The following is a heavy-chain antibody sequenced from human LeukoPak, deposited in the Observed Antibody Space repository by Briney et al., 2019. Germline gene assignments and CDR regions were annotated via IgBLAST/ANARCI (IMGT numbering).Heavy chain of an antibody. J-gene: IGHJ4*02. CDR1: GGSISSSSYY. Sequence: SETLSLTCTVSGGSISSSSYYWGWIRQPPGKGLEWIGSIYYSGSTYYNPSLKSRVTISVDTSKNQFSLKLSSVTAADTVVYYCARRGYYDGSGYYDYWGQGTLVTVSS. CDR3: ARRGYYDGSGYYDY. D-gene: IGHD3-22*01. V-gene: IGHV4-39*01. CDR2: IYYSGST.